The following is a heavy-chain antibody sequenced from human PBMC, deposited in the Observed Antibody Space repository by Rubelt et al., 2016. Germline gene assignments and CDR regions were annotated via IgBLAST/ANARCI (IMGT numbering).Heavy chain of an antibody. D-gene: IGHD2-2*02. Sequence: EVQLVESGGGLVQPGGSLRLSCAASGFTFSSYWTSWVRQAPGKGLEWVANIKQDGSEKYYVDSVKGRFTISRDNAKNSLYLQMNSLRAENTAVYYCARGKCSSTSCYRIDAFDIWGQGTMVTVSS. V-gene: IGHV3-7*01. CDR2: IKQDGSEK. CDR1: GFTFSSYW. CDR3: ARGKCSSTSCYRIDAFDI. J-gene: IGHJ3*02.